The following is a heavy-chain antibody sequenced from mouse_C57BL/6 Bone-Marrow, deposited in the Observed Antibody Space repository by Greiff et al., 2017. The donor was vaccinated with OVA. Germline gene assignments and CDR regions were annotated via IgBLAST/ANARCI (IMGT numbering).Heavy chain of an antibody. J-gene: IGHJ2*01. D-gene: IGHD2-5*01. Sequence: VQLKESGPELVKPGASVKMSCKASGYTFTDYNMHWVKQSHGKSLEWIGYINPNNGGTSYNQKFKGKATLTVNKSSSTAYMELRSLTSEDSAVYYCARRGYSKGFDYWGQGTTLTVSS. CDR3: ARRGYSKGFDY. CDR2: INPNNGGT. CDR1: GYTFTDYN. V-gene: IGHV1-22*01.